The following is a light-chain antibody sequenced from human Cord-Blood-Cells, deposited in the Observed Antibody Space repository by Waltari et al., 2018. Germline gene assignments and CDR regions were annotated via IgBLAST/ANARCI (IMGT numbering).Light chain of an antibody. CDR2: DAS. CDR1: QSISSW. V-gene: IGKV1-5*01. CDR3: QQYNSYST. J-gene: IGKJ1*01. Sequence: DIQMTHSPSTLSASVGDRVTITLRASQSISSWLAWYQQEPGKAPKRLLYDASSLESGVPSRFSGSGSGTEFTLTISSLQPDDCATYYCQQYNSYSTFGQGTKVEIK.